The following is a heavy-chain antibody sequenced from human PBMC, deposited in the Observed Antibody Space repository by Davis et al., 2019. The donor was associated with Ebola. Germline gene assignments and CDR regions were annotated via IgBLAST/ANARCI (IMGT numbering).Heavy chain of an antibody. V-gene: IGHV1-18*01. Sequence: AASVKVSCKASGYTFTSYGISWVRQAPGQGLEWMGWISAYNGNTNYAQKLQGRVTMTTDTSTSTAYMELSSLRSEDTAVYYCARGYDPLGDYYGMDVWGQGTTVTVSS. J-gene: IGHJ6*02. CDR2: ISAYNGNT. CDR3: ARGYDPLGDYYGMDV. D-gene: IGHD1-26*01. CDR1: GYTFTSYG.